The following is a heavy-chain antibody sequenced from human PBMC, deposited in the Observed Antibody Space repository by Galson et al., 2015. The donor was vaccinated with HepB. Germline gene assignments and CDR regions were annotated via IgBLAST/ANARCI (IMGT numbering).Heavy chain of an antibody. V-gene: IGHV3-53*01. CDR2: IYDDEMT. J-gene: IGHJ4*02. CDR1: GLSVGTSY. Sequence: SLRLSCAASGLSVGTSYMSWVRQAPGKGLEWVSVIYDDEMTYYADSVRGRFTVSRDISENTLYLQMNSLRAEDTAVYYCVTDGKYFDNIGYYYEFDYWGQGTLVTVSS. CDR3: VTDGKYFDNIGYYYEFDY. D-gene: IGHD3-22*01.